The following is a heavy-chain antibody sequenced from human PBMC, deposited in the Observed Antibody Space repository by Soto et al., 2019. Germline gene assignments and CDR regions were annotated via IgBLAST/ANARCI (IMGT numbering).Heavy chain of an antibody. CDR1: GGSISCYY. J-gene: IGHJ6*02. V-gene: IGHV4-4*07. D-gene: IGHD3-16*02. CDR2: IDSDGTT. CDR3: SRVGYSNSKFYTWGMDF. Sequence: PSETLSLTCTASGGSISCYYWSWVRQPAGKGLEWVGRIDSDGTTNYSPSLKSRVTMSLDTSKDQFSLHFNSVTAADTAVYYCSRVGYSNSKFYTWGMDFWGQGTTVTVSS.